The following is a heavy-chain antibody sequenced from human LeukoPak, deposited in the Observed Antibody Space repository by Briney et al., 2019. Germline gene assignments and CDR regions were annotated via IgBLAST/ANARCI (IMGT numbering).Heavy chain of an antibody. CDR1: GYTFTSYD. D-gene: IGHD2-2*01. V-gene: IGHV1-8*03. CDR3: ARSRHSRGVVVPAAPLMAGRFDP. Sequence: GASVKVSCKASGYTFTSYDINWVRQATGQGLEWMGWMNPNSGNTGYAQKFQGRVTITRNTSISTAYMELSSLRSEDTAVYYCARSRHSRGVVVPAAPLMAGRFDPWGQGTLVTVSS. J-gene: IGHJ5*02. CDR2: MNPNSGNT.